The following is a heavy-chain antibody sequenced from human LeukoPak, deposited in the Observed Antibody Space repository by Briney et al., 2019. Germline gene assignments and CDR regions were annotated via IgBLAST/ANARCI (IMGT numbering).Heavy chain of an antibody. D-gene: IGHD4-17*01. CDR2: INPSGGST. CDR3: ARGYGDYYYYMDV. V-gene: IGHV1-46*01. J-gene: IGHJ6*03. Sequence: GASVKVSCKASGYTFTSYYMHWVRQAPGQGLEWMGIINPSGGSTSYAQKFQGRIAMTRDTSTSTVYMELSSLRSEDTAVYYCARGYGDYYYYMDVWGKGTTVTVSS. CDR1: GYTFTSYY.